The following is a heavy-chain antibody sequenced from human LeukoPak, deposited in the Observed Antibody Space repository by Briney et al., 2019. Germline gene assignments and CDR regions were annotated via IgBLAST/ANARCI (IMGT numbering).Heavy chain of an antibody. Sequence: GGSLRLSCAASGFTFDDYTMHWVRQAPGKGLEWVSLISWDGGSTYYADSVKGRFTISRGNSKNSLYLQMNSLRTEDTALYYCARGSIAVALDYWGQGTLVTVSS. V-gene: IGHV3-43*01. CDR2: ISWDGGST. CDR3: ARGSIAVALDY. D-gene: IGHD6-19*01. CDR1: GFTFDDYT. J-gene: IGHJ4*02.